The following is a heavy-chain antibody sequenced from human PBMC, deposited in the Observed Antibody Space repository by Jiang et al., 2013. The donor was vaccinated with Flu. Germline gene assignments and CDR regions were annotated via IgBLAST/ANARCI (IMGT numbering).Heavy chain of an antibody. Sequence: FTFSSYEMNWVRQAPGKGLEWVSYISSSGRTIYYADSVKGRFTISRDNAKNSLYLQMNSLRAEDTAVYYCARELSSWAFDYWGQGALVTVSS. V-gene: IGHV3-48*03. J-gene: IGHJ4*02. CDR1: FTFSSYE. D-gene: IGHD1-26*01. CDR3: ARELSSWAFDY. CDR2: ISSSGRTI.